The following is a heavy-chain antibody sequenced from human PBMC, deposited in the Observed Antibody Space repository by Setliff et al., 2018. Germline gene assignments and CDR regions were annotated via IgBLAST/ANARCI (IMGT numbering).Heavy chain of an antibody. V-gene: IGHV3-48*01. D-gene: IGHD7-27*01. Sequence: GALRLSCAASGFTFSSYSMNWVRQAPGKGLEWVSYISSSSITIYYADSVKGRFTISRDNAKNSLYLQMNSLRAEDTAVYYCARDQTPYNWGFNNAFDIWGQGTMVT. J-gene: IGHJ3*02. CDR3: ARDQTPYNWGFNNAFDI. CDR1: GFTFSSYS. CDR2: ISSSSITI.